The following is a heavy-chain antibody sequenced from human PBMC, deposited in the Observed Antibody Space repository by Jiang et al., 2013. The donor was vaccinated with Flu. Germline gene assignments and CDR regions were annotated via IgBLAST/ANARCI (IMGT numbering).Heavy chain of an antibody. V-gene: IGHV3-11*06. Sequence: LEWVSYISSSSSYTNYADSVKGRFTISRDNAKNSLYLQMNSLRAEDTAVYYCARDNDSSGWTDAFDIWGQGTMVTVSS. CDR3: ARDNDSSGWTDAFDI. J-gene: IGHJ3*02. D-gene: IGHD6-19*01. CDR2: ISSSSSYT.